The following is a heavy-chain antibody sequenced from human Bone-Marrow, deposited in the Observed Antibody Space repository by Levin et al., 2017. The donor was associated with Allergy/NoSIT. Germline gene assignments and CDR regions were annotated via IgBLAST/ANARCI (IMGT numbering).Heavy chain of an antibody. D-gene: IGHD1-26*01. J-gene: IGHJ4*02. Sequence: KPSETLSLTCSVSGGPISSYYWSWIRQSPGKGLEWIGFIYYRGTSPTYNPSLKSRVTISVSTSQNQFSLKLSSVTAADTAVYYCALSGGATIDYWGQGTLVTVSS. CDR3: ALSGGATIDY. CDR2: IYYRGTSP. V-gene: IGHV4-59*01. CDR1: GGPISSYY.